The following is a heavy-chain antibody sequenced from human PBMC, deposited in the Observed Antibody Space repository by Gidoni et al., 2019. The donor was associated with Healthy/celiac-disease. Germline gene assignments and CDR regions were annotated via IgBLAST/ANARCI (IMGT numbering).Heavy chain of an antibody. J-gene: IGHJ5*02. CDR1: GYSFTSYW. V-gene: IGHV5-10-1*01. CDR2: IDPSDSYT. Sequence: EVQLVQSGAEVKKPGESLRISWKGSGYSFTSYWISWVRQRPGKGLEWMGRIDPSDSYTNYSPSFQGHVTISADKSISTAYLQWSSLKASDTAMYYCARQFVVPAAIGWFDPWGQGTLVTVSS. CDR3: ARQFVVPAAIGWFDP. D-gene: IGHD2-2*02.